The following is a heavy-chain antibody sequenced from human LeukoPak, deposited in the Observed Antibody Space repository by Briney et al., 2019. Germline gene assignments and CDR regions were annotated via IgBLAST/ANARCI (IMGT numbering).Heavy chain of an antibody. Sequence: ASVKVSCKASGYTFTSYYMHWVRQAPGRGLEWMGWINPNSGDTNYAQKFQGRITMTRDTSINTAYMELSRLRSDDTAVYNCARGMYLWLGVDYWGQGTLVTVSP. J-gene: IGHJ4*02. CDR1: GYTFTSYY. CDR3: ARGMYLWLGVDY. V-gene: IGHV1-2*02. CDR2: INPNSGDT. D-gene: IGHD3-10*01.